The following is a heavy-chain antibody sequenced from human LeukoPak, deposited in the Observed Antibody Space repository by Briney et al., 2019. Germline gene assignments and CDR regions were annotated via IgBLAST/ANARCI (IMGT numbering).Heavy chain of an antibody. CDR2: IYYSGST. Sequence: SETLSLTCTVSGGSISSYYWSWIRQPPGKGLEWIGYIYYSGSTNYNPSLKSRVTISVDTSKNQFSLKLSSVTAADTAVYYCARDRHDILTGYHDYWGQGTLVTVSS. V-gene: IGHV4-59*01. CDR3: ARDRHDILTGYHDY. D-gene: IGHD3-9*01. CDR1: GGSISSYY. J-gene: IGHJ4*02.